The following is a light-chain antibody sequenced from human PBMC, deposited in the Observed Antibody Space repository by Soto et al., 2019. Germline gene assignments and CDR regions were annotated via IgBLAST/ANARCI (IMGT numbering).Light chain of an antibody. J-gene: IGKJ4*01. CDR1: QSITSY. CDR3: QQVNVYPPT. CDR2: DAS. Sequence: IQLTQSPSSLSAPVGDRVTITCQASQSITSYLGWYQQKPGKAPNLLMYDASTLHSGVPARFSGGGSGTDFTLTISSLQPEDFATYYCQQVNVYPPTFGGGTKVDIK. V-gene: IGKV1-9*01.